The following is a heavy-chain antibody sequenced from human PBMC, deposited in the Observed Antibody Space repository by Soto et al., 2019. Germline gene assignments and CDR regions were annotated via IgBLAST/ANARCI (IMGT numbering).Heavy chain of an antibody. CDR1: GYSFTIYW. CDR3: AKDRWNIAVADGMDV. V-gene: IGHV5-51*01. CDR2: IYPGDSDT. J-gene: IGHJ6*02. D-gene: IGHD6-19*01. Sequence: PGESLKISCKGSGYSFTIYWIGWVRQMPGKGLEWMGIIYPGDSDTRYSPSFQGQVTISRDNSKNTLYLQMNSLRAEDTAVYYCAKDRWNIAVADGMDVWAKGRLSPSP.